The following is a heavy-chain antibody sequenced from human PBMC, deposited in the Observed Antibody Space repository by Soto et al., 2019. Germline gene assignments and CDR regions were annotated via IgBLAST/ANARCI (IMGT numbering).Heavy chain of an antibody. J-gene: IGHJ4*02. V-gene: IGHV3-48*01. D-gene: IGHD6-19*01. CDR3: ARDRTYSSGWYDY. CDR2: ISSSSTI. Sequence: GGSLRLSCAASGFTFSSYSMNWVRQAPGKGLEWVSYISSSSTIYYADSVKGRFTISRDNAKNSLYLQMNSLRAEDTAVYYCARDRTYSSGWYDYWGQGTLVTVSS. CDR1: GFTFSSYS.